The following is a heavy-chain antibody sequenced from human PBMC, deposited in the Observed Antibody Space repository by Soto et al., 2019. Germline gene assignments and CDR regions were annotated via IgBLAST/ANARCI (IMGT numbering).Heavy chain of an antibody. CDR3: ARVMRRYCSGGSCYPIDY. CDR1: GFTFSSYG. D-gene: IGHD2-15*01. V-gene: IGHV3-33*01. CDR2: IWYDGSNK. Sequence: GGSLRLSCAASGFTFSSYGMHWVRQAPGKGLEWVAVIWYDGSNKYYADSVKGRFTISRDNSKNTLYLQMNSLRAEDTAVYYCARVMRRYCSGGSCYPIDYWGQGTLVTVS. J-gene: IGHJ4*02.